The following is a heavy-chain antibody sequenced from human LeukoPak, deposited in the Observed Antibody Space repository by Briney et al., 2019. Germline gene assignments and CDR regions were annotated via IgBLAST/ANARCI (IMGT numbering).Heavy chain of an antibody. D-gene: IGHD1-26*01. V-gene: IGHV4-39*01. CDR1: GGSISSSSYY. Sequence: SETLSLTCTVSGGSISSSSYYWGWIRQPPGKGLEWIGSIYYSGSTYYNPSLKSRVTISVDTSKNQFSLKLSSVTAADTAVYYCARQSGSYSNWFDPWGQGTLVTVSS. CDR3: ARQSGSYSNWFDP. CDR2: IYYSGST. J-gene: IGHJ5*02.